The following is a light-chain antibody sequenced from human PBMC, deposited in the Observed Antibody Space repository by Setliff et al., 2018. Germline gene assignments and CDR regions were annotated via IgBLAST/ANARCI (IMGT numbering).Light chain of an antibody. Sequence: DIVMTQSPDSLAVSLGERATINCKSSQSVLYSSNNKNYLAWYQQKPGQPPKLLIYWASTRESGVPDRFSGSGSGTDFTLTINNLQAEDVAVYYCQQYYGNPRTFGQGTKVDIK. CDR2: WAS. CDR1: QSVLYSSNNKNY. V-gene: IGKV4-1*01. CDR3: QQYYGNPRT. J-gene: IGKJ1*01.